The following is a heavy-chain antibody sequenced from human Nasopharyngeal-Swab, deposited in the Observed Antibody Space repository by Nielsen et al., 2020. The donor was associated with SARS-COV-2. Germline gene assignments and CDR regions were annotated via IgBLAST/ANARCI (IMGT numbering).Heavy chain of an antibody. J-gene: IGHJ6*02. Sequence: ASVKVSCKASGYTFTSYAMHLVRQAPGQRLEWMGWINAGNGNTKYSQKFQGRVTITRDTSASTAYMELSSLRSEDTAVYYCARDQVVRGVIITTTYGMDVWGQGTTVTVSS. CDR1: GYTFTSYA. V-gene: IGHV1-3*01. CDR3: ARDQVVRGVIITTTYGMDV. CDR2: INAGNGNT. D-gene: IGHD3-10*01.